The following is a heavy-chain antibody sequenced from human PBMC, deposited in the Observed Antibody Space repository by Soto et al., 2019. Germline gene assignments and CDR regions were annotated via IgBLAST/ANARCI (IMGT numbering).Heavy chain of an antibody. V-gene: IGHV3-7*03. D-gene: IGHD5-12*01. CDR1: GFTFSSHW. J-gene: IGHJ4*02. Sequence: EVQLVESGGGLVQPGGSLRLSCAASGFTFSSHWMSWVRQAPGKGLEWVANIKRDGSEKYYVDSVKGRFTISRDNAQNSLYLQMTSLRADDTAVYYCASLQWEYSGYAVYWGQGTLVTVSS. CDR2: IKRDGSEK. CDR3: ASLQWEYSGYAVY.